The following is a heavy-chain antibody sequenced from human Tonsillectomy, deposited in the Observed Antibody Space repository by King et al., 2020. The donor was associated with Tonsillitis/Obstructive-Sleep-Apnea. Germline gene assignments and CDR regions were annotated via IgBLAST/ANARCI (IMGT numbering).Heavy chain of an antibody. J-gene: IGHJ3*02. D-gene: IGHD3-10*01. CDR2: FYRSGGT. CDR1: GGSISSSNSSSYY. Sequence: QLQESGPGLVKPSETMSLTCTVSGGSISSSNSSSYYWAWIRQPPGKGLEWIGSFYRSGGTYYSPSLKSRVTISVDTSKNQFSLKLSSVTAADTAVYYCASPGPHVVREPNAFDIWGQGTVVTVSS. V-gene: IGHV4-39*01. CDR3: ASPGPHVVREPNAFDI.